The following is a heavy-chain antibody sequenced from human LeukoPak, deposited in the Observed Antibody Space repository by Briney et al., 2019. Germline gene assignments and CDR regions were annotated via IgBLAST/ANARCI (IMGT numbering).Heavy chain of an antibody. CDR2: IYYSGST. CDR1: GGSISSYY. V-gene: IGHV4-59*01. Sequence: SETLSLTCTVSGGSISSYYWSWIRQPPGQGLEWVWYIYYSGSTNYNPSLKSRVTISVDTSKNQFSLKLSSVTAADTAVYYCARDTTHYYYYMDVWGKGTTVTVSS. CDR3: ARDTTHYYYYMDV. J-gene: IGHJ6*03. D-gene: IGHD4-17*01.